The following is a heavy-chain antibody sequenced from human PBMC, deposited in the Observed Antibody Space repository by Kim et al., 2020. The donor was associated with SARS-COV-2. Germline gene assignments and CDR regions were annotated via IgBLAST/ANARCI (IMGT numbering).Heavy chain of an antibody. CDR3: ARGGRYCSSTSCYTAPYWYFDL. Sequence: SETLSLTCTVSGGSISSYYWSWIRQPAGKGLEWIGRIYTSGSTNYNPSLKSRVTMSVDTSKNQFSLKLSSVTAADTAVYYCARGGRYCSSTSCYTAPYWYFDLWGRGTLVTVSS. CDR2: IYTSGST. V-gene: IGHV4-4*07. J-gene: IGHJ2*01. CDR1: GGSISSYY. D-gene: IGHD2-2*02.